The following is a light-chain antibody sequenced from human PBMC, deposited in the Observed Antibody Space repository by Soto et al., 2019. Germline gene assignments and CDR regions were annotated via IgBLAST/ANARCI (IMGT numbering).Light chain of an antibody. J-gene: IGLJ2*01. V-gene: IGLV2-14*01. Sequence: QSVLTQPASVSGSLGQSITISCTGTSSDVGGYDYVSWYQQHPGKAPKLMIYEVSNRPSGISNRFSGSKSGNTASLTISGLQPEDEADYYCSSYTSTSTPVIFGGGTKVTVL. CDR3: SSYTSTSTPVI. CDR2: EVS. CDR1: SSDVGGYDY.